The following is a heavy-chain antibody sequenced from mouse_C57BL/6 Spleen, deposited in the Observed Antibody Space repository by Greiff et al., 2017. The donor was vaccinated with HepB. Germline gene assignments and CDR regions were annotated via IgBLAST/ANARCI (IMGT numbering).Heavy chain of an antibody. V-gene: IGHV1-20*01. CDR1: GYSFTGYF. J-gene: IGHJ1*03. CDR2: INPYNGDT. Sequence: EVQVVESGPELVKPGDSVKISCKASGYSFTGYFMNWVMQSHGKSLEWIGRINPYNGDTFYNQKFKGKATLTVDKSSSTAHMELRSLTSEDSAVYYCARSGVYDGYYPYVWGTGTTVTVSS. D-gene: IGHD2-3*01. CDR3: ARSGVYDGYYPYV.